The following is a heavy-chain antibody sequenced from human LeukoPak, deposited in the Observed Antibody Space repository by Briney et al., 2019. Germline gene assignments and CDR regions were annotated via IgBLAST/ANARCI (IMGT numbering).Heavy chain of an antibody. CDR1: GLTFSSYA. Sequence: GGSLRLSCAASGLTFSSYAMHWVRQAPGKGLEWVAVISYDGSNKYYADSVKGRFTISRDNSKNTLYLQMNSLRAGDTAVYYCARSGGSVNFDYWGQGTLVTVSS. J-gene: IGHJ4*02. D-gene: IGHD3-10*01. CDR2: ISYDGSNK. CDR3: ARSGGSVNFDY. V-gene: IGHV3-30-3*01.